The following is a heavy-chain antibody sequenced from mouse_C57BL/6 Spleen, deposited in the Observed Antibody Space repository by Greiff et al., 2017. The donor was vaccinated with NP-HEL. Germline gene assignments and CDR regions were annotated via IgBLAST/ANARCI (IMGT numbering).Heavy chain of an antibody. J-gene: IGHJ2*01. Sequence: EVKVVESGGGLVKPGGSLKLSCAASGFTFSDYGMHWVRQAPEKGLEWVAYISSGSSTIYYADTVKGRFTISRDNAKNTLFLQMTSLRSEDTAMYYCARGRGYFDYWGQGTTLTVSS. CDR3: ARGRGYFDY. V-gene: IGHV5-17*01. CDR1: GFTFSDYG. CDR2: ISSGSSTI.